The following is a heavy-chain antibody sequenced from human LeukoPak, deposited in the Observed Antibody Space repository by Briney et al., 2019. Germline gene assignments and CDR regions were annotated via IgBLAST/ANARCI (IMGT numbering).Heavy chain of an antibody. CDR2: IYNSGTT. Sequence: SETLSLTCTVSGGSISYYYWSWLRQPPGKGLEWIGYIYNSGTTRYNPSLMSRVTISVGTSKNQFSLNLRSVTAADTAVYYCARDSRYSDNSGYYYSHYYMDVWGKGTTVTVSS. CDR3: ARDSRYSDNSGYYYSHYYMDV. D-gene: IGHD3-22*01. J-gene: IGHJ6*03. V-gene: IGHV4-59*01. CDR1: GGSISYYY.